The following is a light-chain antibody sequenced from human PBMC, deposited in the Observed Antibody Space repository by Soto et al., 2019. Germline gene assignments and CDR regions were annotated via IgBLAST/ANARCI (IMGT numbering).Light chain of an antibody. J-gene: IGKJ1*01. CDR3: QQYGSSPPT. CDR1: QSISRY. Sequence: IVLTQSPGTLSLSPGERTTLSCRASQSISRYLAWYQQKPGQGPRLLIYGASSRATGTPDRFSGSGSGTDFTLTINRLEPEDFALYYCQQYGSSPPTF. CDR2: GAS. V-gene: IGKV3-20*01.